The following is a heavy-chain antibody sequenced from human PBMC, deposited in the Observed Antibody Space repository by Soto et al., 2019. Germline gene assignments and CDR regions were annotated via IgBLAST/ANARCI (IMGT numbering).Heavy chain of an antibody. V-gene: IGHV4-39*01. CDR2: IYYDGTT. CDR1: GDSITSYSHY. Sequence: QLQLQESGPGLVKPSETLSLSCTVSGDSITSYSHYWGWIRQPPGKGLEWIGFIYYDGTTYYNPSLKSRVTLSVDTFKNQFSLRVNSVTAADTAVYYCARRESHVFEHWCQGNPVTVSS. J-gene: IGHJ4*02. CDR3: ARRESHVFEH.